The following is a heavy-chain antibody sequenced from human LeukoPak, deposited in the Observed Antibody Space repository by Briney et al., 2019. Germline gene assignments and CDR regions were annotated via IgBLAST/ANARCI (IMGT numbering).Heavy chain of an antibody. V-gene: IGHV3-23*05. D-gene: IGHD6-13*01. CDR2: VDNSGSYT. CDR1: GFTFSNYA. Sequence: GGSPRLSCAASGFTFSNYAMTWVRQAPGKGLEWVSTVDNSGSYTYYADSVKGRFTISRDNFRNTLVLQMNSLRVEDTALYYCAKAMGQAAPSTSRWFDPWGQGALVTVSS. J-gene: IGHJ5*02. CDR3: AKAMGQAAPSTSRWFDP.